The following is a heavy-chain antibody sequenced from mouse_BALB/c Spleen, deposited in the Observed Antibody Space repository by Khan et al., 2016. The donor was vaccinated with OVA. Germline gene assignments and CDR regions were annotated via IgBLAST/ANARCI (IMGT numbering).Heavy chain of an antibody. CDR3: ARGRAY. J-gene: IGHJ3*01. V-gene: IGHV3-2*02. CDR1: GYSITSDYA. CDR2: ISYSGTT. Sequence: VQLQQSGPGLVKPSQSLSLTCTVTGYSITSDYAWNWIRQFPGNKLEWMGSISYSGTTSYTPSLKSRVSITRDTSKNQFFLQLNSVTTEDTATXFCARGRAYWGQGTLVTVSA. D-gene: IGHD3-3*01.